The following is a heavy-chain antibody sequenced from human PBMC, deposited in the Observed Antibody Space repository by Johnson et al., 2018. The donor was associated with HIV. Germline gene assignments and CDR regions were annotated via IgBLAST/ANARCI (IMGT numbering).Heavy chain of an antibody. V-gene: IGHV3-53*01. J-gene: IGHJ3*02. Sequence: RFTISRDNSKNTLYLQMNSLRAEDTAVYYCARAPGGSPRAAFDIWGQGIMVTISS. CDR3: ARAPGGSPRAAFDI. D-gene: IGHD2-15*01.